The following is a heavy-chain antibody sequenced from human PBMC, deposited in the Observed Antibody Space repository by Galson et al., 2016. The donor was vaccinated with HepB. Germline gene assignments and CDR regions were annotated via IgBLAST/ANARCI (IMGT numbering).Heavy chain of an antibody. CDR2: IFHSGRV. D-gene: IGHD6-25*01. CDR3: ARQYRGGPSDY. Sequence: ETLSLTCAVSGVSISSSDWWSWVRQPPGQGLEWIGQIFHSGRVNYTPSLASRVTISVDTSNNHFSLRLTSVTAADTALYYCARQYRGGPSDYWGQGTLVIVSS. J-gene: IGHJ4*02. CDR1: GVSISSSDW. V-gene: IGHV4-4*02.